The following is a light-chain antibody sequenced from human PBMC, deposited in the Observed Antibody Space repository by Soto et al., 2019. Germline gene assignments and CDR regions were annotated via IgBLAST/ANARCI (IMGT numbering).Light chain of an antibody. Sequence: EIVLTQSPATLSLSPGESATLSCRATQSVSSYLAWYQQKPGQAPRLLLYDASNRATGIPARFSGSGSGTDFTLTISSLEPKDFAVYYCQHRANWPALIFGGGTKVEIK. CDR1: QSVSSY. V-gene: IGKV3-11*01. CDR3: QHRANWPALI. J-gene: IGKJ4*01. CDR2: DAS.